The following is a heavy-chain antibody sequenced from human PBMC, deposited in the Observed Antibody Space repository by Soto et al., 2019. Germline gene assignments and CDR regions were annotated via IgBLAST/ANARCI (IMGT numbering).Heavy chain of an antibody. CDR2: INQGGGAT. J-gene: IGHJ4*02. CDR3: ARYYRGSGRYFFDY. V-gene: IGHV3-7*03. Sequence: PGGTLSLSCVVSGFSFISSFRVWIRQAPGKGLEWVANINQGGGATYYVDSVEGRFTISRNNTKDSLYLQMNSLRGEETAIYSCARYYRGSGRYFFDYWGQGTPVTVSS. CDR1: GFSFISSF. D-gene: IGHD6-19*01.